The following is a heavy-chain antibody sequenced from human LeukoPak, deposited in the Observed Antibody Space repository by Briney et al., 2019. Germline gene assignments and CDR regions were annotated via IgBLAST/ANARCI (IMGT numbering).Heavy chain of an antibody. Sequence: PSETLSLTCTVSGGSISSYYWSWIRQPPGKGLEWIGYIYYSGSTNYNPSLKSRVTISVDTSKNQFSLKLSSVTAADTAVYYCAGGNILTGYYSSEYYFDYWGQGTLVTVSS. CDR3: AGGNILTGYYSSEYYFDY. D-gene: IGHD3-9*01. J-gene: IGHJ4*02. CDR1: GGSISSYY. V-gene: IGHV4-59*08. CDR2: IYYSGST.